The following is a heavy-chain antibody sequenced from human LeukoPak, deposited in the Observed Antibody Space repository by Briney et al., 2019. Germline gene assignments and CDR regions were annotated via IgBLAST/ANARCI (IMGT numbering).Heavy chain of an antibody. CDR3: ARGPNSNWSGLDF. D-gene: IGHD6-6*01. Sequence: PGGSLRLSNTASGFSFSGHWMHWARQLPGKGLVWVSRISPTGSTTSYADSVKGRFTVSRDNAKNTLYLQVNNLRAEDTAVYYCARGPNSNWSGLDFWGQGTLLTVSS. V-gene: IGHV3-74*01. CDR2: ISPTGSTT. CDR1: GFSFSGHW. J-gene: IGHJ4*02.